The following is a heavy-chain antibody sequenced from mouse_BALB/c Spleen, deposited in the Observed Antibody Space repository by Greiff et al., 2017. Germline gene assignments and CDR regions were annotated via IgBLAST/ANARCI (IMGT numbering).Heavy chain of an antibody. J-gene: IGHJ4*01. D-gene: IGHD1-1*01. V-gene: IGHV1-84*02. Sequence: VVESGPELVKPGASVKISCKASGYTFTDYYINWVKQKPGQGLEWIGWIYPGSGNTKYNEKFKGKATLTVDTSSSTAYMQLSSLTSEDTAVYFGARGTSRDYAMDYWGQGTSVTVSS. CDR3: ARGTSRDYAMDY. CDR1: GYTFTDYY. CDR2: IYPGSGNT.